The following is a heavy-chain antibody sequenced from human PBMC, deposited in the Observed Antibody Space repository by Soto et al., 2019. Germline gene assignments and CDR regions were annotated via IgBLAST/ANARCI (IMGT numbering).Heavy chain of an antibody. J-gene: IGHJ3*02. CDR1: GGSISTYY. V-gene: IGHV4-4*09. CDR3: ARQIGDDPFDI. D-gene: IGHD3-3*01. Sequence: SETLSLTCTVSGGSISTYYWNWVRQSPGKGLEWIGYIYRTGSTHYNPSLNGRAAISLGTSRNQFSLQLNSVTAADTAVYFCARQIGDDPFDIWGQGTMVTVSS. CDR2: IYRTGST.